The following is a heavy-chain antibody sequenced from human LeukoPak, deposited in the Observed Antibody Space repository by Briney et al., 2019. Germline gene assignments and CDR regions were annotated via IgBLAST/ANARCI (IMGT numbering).Heavy chain of an antibody. Sequence: AGGSLRLSCAASGFTFSSYAMHWVRQAPGKGLEYVSAISSNGGSTYYANSVKGRFTISRDNSKNTLYLQMGSLRAEDMAVYYCARAVEMATILAALDYWGQGTLVTVSS. J-gene: IGHJ4*02. V-gene: IGHV3-64*01. CDR2: ISSNGGST. CDR3: ARAVEMATILAALDY. CDR1: GFTFSSYA. D-gene: IGHD5-24*01.